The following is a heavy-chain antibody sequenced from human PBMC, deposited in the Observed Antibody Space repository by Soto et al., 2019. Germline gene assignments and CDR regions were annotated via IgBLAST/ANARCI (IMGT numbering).Heavy chain of an antibody. CDR3: VRDHGSSYSIKRNWFES. CDR1: GFTFDDNA. J-gene: IGHJ5*01. CDR2: INWKSDI. V-gene: IGHV3-9*01. Sequence: GGSLRLSCSVSGFTFDDNAMHWVRQAPEKGLEWVSGINWKSDIGYADSVKGRFTISRDNAKNSQSLHMNNLRAEDTAVYYCVRDHGSSYSIKRNWFESWGQGTLVTVSS. D-gene: IGHD2-21*01.